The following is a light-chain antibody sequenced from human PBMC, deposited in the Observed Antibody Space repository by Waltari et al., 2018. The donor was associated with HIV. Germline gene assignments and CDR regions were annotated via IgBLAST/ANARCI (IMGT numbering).Light chain of an antibody. J-gene: IGLJ3*02. CDR2: ESY. CDR3: HSYDTNKNWV. CDR1: SGSIAGNY. Sequence: FMLTQPHSVSESPGKTVTISCTRSSGSIAGNYVQWFQRRPASAPPTVTYESYFRTSVVPAPFSGSIDRSSNSASLTISGLKTEDEADYYCHSYDTNKNWVFGGGTKLTVL. V-gene: IGLV6-57*03.